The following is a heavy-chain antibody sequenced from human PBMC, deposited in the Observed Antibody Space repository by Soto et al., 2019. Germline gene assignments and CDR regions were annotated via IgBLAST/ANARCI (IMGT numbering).Heavy chain of an antibody. J-gene: IGHJ5*02. CDR1: GGSISSYY. CDR2: IYYSGST. Sequence: PSETLSLTCTVSGGSISSYYWSWIRQPPGKGLEWIGYIYYSGSTNYNPSLKSRVTISVDTSKNQFSLKLSSVTAADTAVYYCARDGPSNRFDPWGQGTLVTVSS. V-gene: IGHV4-59*01. CDR3: ARDGPSNRFDP.